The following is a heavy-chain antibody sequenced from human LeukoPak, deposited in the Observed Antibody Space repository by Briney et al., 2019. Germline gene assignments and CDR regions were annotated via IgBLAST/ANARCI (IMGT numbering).Heavy chain of an antibody. CDR2: IGGSGDKT. Sequence: GGSLRLSCAASGFTFNRNAISWVRQAPGKGLEWVSTIGGSGDKTFHADSVKGRFTISRDNSKNMVHLQMNSLTGEDTALYYCVRRGDASSGWGDHDFWGQGALVTISS. CDR3: VRRGDASSGWGDHDF. D-gene: IGHD6-19*01. CDR1: GFTFNRNA. V-gene: IGHV3-23*01. J-gene: IGHJ4*02.